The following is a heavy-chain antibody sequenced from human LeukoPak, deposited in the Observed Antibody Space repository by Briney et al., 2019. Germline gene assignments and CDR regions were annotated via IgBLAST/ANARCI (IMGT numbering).Heavy chain of an antibody. J-gene: IGHJ6*03. CDR2: IYTSGST. V-gene: IGHV4-4*07. CDR1: GGSLSSYY. CDR3: AREVVVIDYYYYMDG. Sequence: SETLSLTCTVSGGSLSSYYWSWIRQPAGKGLEWIGRIYTSGSTNYNPSLMSRVTMSVDTSKNQFSLKLSSVTAALTAVYYCAREVVVIDYYYYMDGWGKGTTVTVSS. D-gene: IGHD2-21*01.